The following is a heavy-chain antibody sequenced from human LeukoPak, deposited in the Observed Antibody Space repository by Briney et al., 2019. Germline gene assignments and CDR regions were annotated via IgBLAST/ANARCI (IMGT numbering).Heavy chain of an antibody. CDR2: IKQDGSEK. J-gene: IGHJ4*02. V-gene: IGHV3-7*01. CDR3: ARDLLVAAAGTVY. CDR1: GFTFSSYW. Sequence: GESLRLSCAASGFTFSSYWMGWVRQAPGKGLEWVANIKQDGSEKYYVDSVKGRFAISRDNAKDSLYLQMNSLRAEDTAVYYCARDLLVAAAGTVYWGQGTLVTVSS. D-gene: IGHD6-13*01.